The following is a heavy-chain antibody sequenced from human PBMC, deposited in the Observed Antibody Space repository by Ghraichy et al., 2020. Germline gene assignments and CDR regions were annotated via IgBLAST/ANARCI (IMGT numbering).Heavy chain of an antibody. Sequence: GGSLRLSCTASGFTFSNAWMTWVRQAPGKGLEWVANIKPDGSETYYVGSVKGRFIISRDNAKNSLYLQMNSLRAEDTAVYYCARDISRPGIIRGVIDYWGQGTLGTVSS. D-gene: IGHD3-10*01. CDR2: IKPDGSET. CDR3: ARDISRPGIIRGVIDY. CDR1: GFTFSNAW. J-gene: IGHJ4*02. V-gene: IGHV3-7*04.